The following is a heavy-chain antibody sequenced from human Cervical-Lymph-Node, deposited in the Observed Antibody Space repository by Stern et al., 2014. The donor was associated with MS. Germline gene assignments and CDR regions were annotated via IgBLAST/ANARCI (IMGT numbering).Heavy chain of an antibody. Sequence: QVQLGQSGADVKKPGASVKVSCKASGFTFTSYDINWVRQATGHGLERMGWMNPNSGNTGYAQKFQGRVTMTRNTSISTAYMELSSLRSEDTAVYYCARGRGSGWTQDYWGQGTLVTVSS. CDR3: ARGRGSGWTQDY. V-gene: IGHV1-8*01. CDR2: MNPNSGNT. D-gene: IGHD6-19*01. J-gene: IGHJ4*02. CDR1: GFTFTSYD.